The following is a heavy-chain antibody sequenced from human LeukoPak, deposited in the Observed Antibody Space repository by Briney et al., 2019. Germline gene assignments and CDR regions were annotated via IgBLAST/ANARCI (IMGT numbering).Heavy chain of an antibody. Sequence: GGSLRLSCAASGFTFTSYAMSWVRQAPGKGLEWVSTISGSGGNTYYADSVKGRFTISRDNSKNTLYLQMNSLRAEDTAVYYCARPYSSGWYVDFQHWGQGTLVTVSS. J-gene: IGHJ1*01. CDR3: ARPYSSGWYVDFQH. D-gene: IGHD6-19*01. CDR2: ISGSGGNT. V-gene: IGHV3-23*01. CDR1: GFTFTSYA.